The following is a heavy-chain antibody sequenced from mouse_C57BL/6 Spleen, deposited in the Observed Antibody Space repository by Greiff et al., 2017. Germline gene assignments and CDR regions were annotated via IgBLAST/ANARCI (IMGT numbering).Heavy chain of an antibody. D-gene: IGHD1-1*01. CDR3: ARPYGSSHWYFDV. Sequence: QVQLQQPGAELVMPGASVKLSCKASGYTFTSYWMHWVKQRPGQGLEWIGEIDPSDSYTNYNQKFKGKSTLTVDKSSSTAYMQLSSLTSEDSAVYYCARPYGSSHWYFDVWGTGTTVTVSS. V-gene: IGHV1-69*01. CDR1: GYTFTSYW. J-gene: IGHJ1*03. CDR2: IDPSDSYT.